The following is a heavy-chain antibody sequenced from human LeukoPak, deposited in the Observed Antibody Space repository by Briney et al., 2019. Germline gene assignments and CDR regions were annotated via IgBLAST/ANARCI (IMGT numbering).Heavy chain of an antibody. CDR2: IYYSGST. J-gene: IGHJ4*02. Sequence: PSQTLSLTCTVSGGSISSGDYYWSWIRQPPGKGLEWIGYIYYSGSTYYNPSLKSRVTISVDTSKNQFSLKLSSVTAADTAVYYCARLVVVIATVDYWGQGTLVTVSS. V-gene: IGHV4-30-4*08. CDR1: GGSISSGDYY. CDR3: ARLVVVIATVDY. D-gene: IGHD2-21*01.